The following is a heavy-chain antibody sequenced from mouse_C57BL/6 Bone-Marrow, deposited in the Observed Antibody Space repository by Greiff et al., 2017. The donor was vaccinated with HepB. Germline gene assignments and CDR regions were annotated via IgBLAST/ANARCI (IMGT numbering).Heavy chain of an antibody. Sequence: QVQLQQPGTELVKPGASVKLSCKASGYTFTSYWMHWVKQRPGQGLEWIGNINPGNGGTNYNEKFKSKATLTVDKSSSTAYMQLSSLTSEDSAVYYCARKNYEDYAMDYWGQGTSVTVSS. CDR3: ARKNYEDYAMDY. CDR2: INPGNGGT. CDR1: GYTFTSYW. D-gene: IGHD2-4*01. V-gene: IGHV1-53*01. J-gene: IGHJ4*01.